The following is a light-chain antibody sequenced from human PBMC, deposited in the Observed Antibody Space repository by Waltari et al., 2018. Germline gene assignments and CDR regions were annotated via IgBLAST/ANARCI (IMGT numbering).Light chain of an antibody. J-gene: IGKJ4*01. CDR1: QSISNY. V-gene: IGKV1-39*01. Sequence: DIQMTQSPSSLSASVGDRVTITCRASQSISNYLNWYQQRPGKAPKVLIYAASTLQSGVPSRFSGSGSATDFTLTINSLQPEDFASYYCQQSYSTLVTFGGGTKVEIK. CDR2: AAS. CDR3: QQSYSTLVT.